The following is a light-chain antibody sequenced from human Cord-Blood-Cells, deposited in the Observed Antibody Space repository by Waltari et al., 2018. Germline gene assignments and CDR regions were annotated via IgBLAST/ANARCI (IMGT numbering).Light chain of an antibody. Sequence: QSALTQPRSVSGSPGQSVPISCTGTSSDVGGYNCVSWYQQHPGKAPKLMIYDVSKRPSGVPDRFSGSKSGNTASLTISGLQAEDEADYYCCSYAGSYNVVFGGGTKLTVL. CDR2: DVS. CDR1: SSDVGGYNC. CDR3: CSYAGSYNVV. V-gene: IGLV2-11*01. J-gene: IGLJ2*01.